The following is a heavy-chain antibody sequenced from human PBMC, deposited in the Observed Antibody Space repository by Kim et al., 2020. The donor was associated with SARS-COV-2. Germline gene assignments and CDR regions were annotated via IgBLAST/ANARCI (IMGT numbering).Heavy chain of an antibody. CDR3: ARDWGYQLVLFYMDD. Sequence: GGSLRLSCAASGFTFSSYAMHWVRQAPGKGLEWVAVISYDGSNKYYADSVKGRFTISRDNSKNTLYLQMNSLRAEDTAVYYWARDWGYQLVLFYMDDGG. CDR1: GFTFSSYA. J-gene: IGHJ6*03. V-gene: IGHV3-30-3*01. D-gene: IGHD2-2*01. CDR2: ISYDGSNK.